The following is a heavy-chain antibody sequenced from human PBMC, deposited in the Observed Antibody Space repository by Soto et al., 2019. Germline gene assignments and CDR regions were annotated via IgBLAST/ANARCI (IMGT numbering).Heavy chain of an antibody. CDR3: ARDPDYYDLIDC. Sequence: ASVKVSCKAYGYTFTSYAMHWVRQAPGQRLEWMGWINAGTGNTKYSQKFQGRVTVTRDTSASTAYMELSSLRSEDTAVYYCARDPDYYDLIDCWGQGTLVTVSS. CDR1: GYTFTSYA. D-gene: IGHD3-22*01. V-gene: IGHV1-3*01. J-gene: IGHJ4*02. CDR2: INAGTGNT.